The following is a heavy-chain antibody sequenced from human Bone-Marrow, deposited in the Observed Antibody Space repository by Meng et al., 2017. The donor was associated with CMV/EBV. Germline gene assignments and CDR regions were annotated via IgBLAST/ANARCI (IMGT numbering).Heavy chain of an antibody. J-gene: IGHJ6*01. CDR3: ARGPSRGHYYYYYGMDV. Sequence: ASVKVSCKASGGTFSSDAISWVRQAPGQGLEWMGLINPNSGGTNYAQKFQGRVTMTRDTSISTAYMELSRLRSDDTAVYYCARGPSRGHYYYYYGMDVWGQGATVTGSS. CDR2: INPNSGGT. D-gene: IGHD2-2*01. V-gene: IGHV1-2*02. CDR1: GGTFSSDA.